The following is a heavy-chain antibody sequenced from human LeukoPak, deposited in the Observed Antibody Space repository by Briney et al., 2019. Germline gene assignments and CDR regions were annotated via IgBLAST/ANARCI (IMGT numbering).Heavy chain of an antibody. CDR3: ARGLCSSTSCYQGPFDY. Sequence: GGSLRLSCAASGFTFSNAWMSWVRQAPGKGLEWVGHIKNKTNGGTTDYAAPVKGRFIISRDDSKNTLYLQMNSLRTEDTAVYYCARGLCSSTSCYQGPFDYWGQGMLVTVSS. J-gene: IGHJ4*02. CDR2: IKNKTNGGTT. CDR1: GFTFSNAW. D-gene: IGHD2-2*01. V-gene: IGHV3-15*01.